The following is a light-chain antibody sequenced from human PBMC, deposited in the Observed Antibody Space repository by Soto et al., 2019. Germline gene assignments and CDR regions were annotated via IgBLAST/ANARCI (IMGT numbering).Light chain of an antibody. CDR2: GAS. CDR1: QSISSD. J-gene: IGKJ3*01. V-gene: IGKV3-15*01. CDR3: QQYHDWPPIT. Sequence: EVVMTQSPGTLSLSAGDRATVSCRASQSISSDLAWYQQKPGQAPRLLIYGASTRATDIPARFSGGGSGTEFTLTISSMQTEDAAIYYCQQYHDWPPITFGPGNKVHIK.